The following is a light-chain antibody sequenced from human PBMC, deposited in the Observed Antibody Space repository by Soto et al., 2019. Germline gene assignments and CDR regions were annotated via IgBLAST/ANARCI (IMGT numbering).Light chain of an antibody. Sequence: EIVLTQSPATLSLSPGERATLSCRASQSVSSYLAWYQQKPGQAPRLLIYDASNWATGIPARFSGSGSGTDLALTISSLEPEDFAVYYCQQRSNWPPYTFGQGTKLEIK. J-gene: IGKJ2*01. CDR1: QSVSSY. V-gene: IGKV3-11*01. CDR3: QQRSNWPPYT. CDR2: DAS.